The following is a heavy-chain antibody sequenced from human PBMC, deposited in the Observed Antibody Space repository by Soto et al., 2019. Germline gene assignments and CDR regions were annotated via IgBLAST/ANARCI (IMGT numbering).Heavy chain of an antibody. V-gene: IGHV4-31*03. D-gene: IGHD5-18*01. Sequence: SETLSRTCTVSGGSISSGGYYWSWIRQHPGKGLEWIGYIYYSGSTYYNPSLKSRVTISVDTSKNQFSLKLSSVTAADTAVYYCARDWRGLWPYFDYWGQGTLVTVSS. J-gene: IGHJ4*02. CDR1: GGSISSGGYY. CDR2: IYYSGST. CDR3: ARDWRGLWPYFDY.